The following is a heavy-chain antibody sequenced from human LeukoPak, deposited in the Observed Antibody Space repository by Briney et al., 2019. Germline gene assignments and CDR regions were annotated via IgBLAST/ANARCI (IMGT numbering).Heavy chain of an antibody. CDR3: AREYCSSTSCYSGWFDP. V-gene: IGHV4-34*01. J-gene: IGHJ5*02. CDR1: GGSFSGYY. D-gene: IGHD2-2*01. CDR2: INHSGST. Sequence: SETLSLTCAVYGGSFSGYYWSWIRQPPGKGLEWIGEINHSGSTNYNPSLKSRVTISVDTSKTQFSLKLSSVTAADTAVYYCAREYCSSTSCYSGWFDPWGQGTLVTVSS.